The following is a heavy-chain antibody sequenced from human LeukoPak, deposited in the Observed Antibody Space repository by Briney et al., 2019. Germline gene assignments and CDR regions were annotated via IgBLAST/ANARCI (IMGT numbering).Heavy chain of an antibody. CDR1: GYTFTSYG. J-gene: IGHJ1*01. Sequence: GASVKVSCKASGYTFTSYGISWVRQAPGQGLEWMGWISAYNGNTNYAQKLQGRVTITTDESTSTAYMELSSLRSEDTAVYYCASWAPMGKQWLEHQHWGQGTLVTVSS. CDR3: ASWAPMGKQWLEHQH. CDR2: ISAYNGNT. V-gene: IGHV1-18*01. D-gene: IGHD6-19*01.